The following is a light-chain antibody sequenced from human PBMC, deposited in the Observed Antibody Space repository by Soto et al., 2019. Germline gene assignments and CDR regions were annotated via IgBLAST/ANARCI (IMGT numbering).Light chain of an antibody. CDR1: SSDVGGYNY. CDR2: DVT. CDR3: SSYTGSNPVV. V-gene: IGLV2-14*01. J-gene: IGLJ2*01. Sequence: QSALTQPASVSGSPGQSITISCTGTSSDVGGYNYVSWYQQHPGKAPKLMVYDVTNRPSGVSNRFSGSKSGNTASLTISGLQAEDEADYYCSSYTGSNPVVFGGGTKLTVL.